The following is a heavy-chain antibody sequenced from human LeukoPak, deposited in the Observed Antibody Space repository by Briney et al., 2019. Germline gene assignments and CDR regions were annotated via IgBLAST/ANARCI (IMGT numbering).Heavy chain of an antibody. CDR1: GFTFSTYG. Sequence: GGSLRLSCAASGFTFSTYGMHWVRQAPGKGLEWVAVIWYDASNKYYADSVKGRFTISRDNSKNTLYLQMNSLRAEDTAVCYCARDTYSSSYYFDYWGQGTLVTVSS. V-gene: IGHV3-33*01. CDR2: IWYDASNK. J-gene: IGHJ4*02. CDR3: ARDTYSSSYYFDY. D-gene: IGHD6-6*01.